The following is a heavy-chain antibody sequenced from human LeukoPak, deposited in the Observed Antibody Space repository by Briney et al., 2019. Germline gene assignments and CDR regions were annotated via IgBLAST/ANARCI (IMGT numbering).Heavy chain of an antibody. Sequence: GGSLTLSCAASRFKFSDSNMSWIRQAPGKGLEWVSYISSSGSTIYYADSVKGRFTISRDNAKNSLYLQMNSLRAEDTAVYYCARAGVCSSTSCNYGMDVWGQGTTVTVSS. D-gene: IGHD2-2*01. CDR2: ISSSGSTI. J-gene: IGHJ6*02. CDR1: RFKFSDSN. CDR3: ARAGVCSSTSCNYGMDV. V-gene: IGHV3-11*04.